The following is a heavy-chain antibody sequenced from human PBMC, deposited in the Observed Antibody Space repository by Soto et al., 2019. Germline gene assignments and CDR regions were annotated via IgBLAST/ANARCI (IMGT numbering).Heavy chain of an antibody. CDR3: VKDRSDTWSFDY. J-gene: IGHJ4*02. CDR2: VSHDGTLY. CDR1: GFIYSSCA. Sequence: QVQLVESGGGVVQPGRSLRLSCSASGFIYSSCAMHWVRQVPGKGLEWLAVVSHDGTLYPYADSVKGRFTISRDNSRKMLYVQMNILRPDDTAVYYCVKDRSDTWSFDYWGQGTLVTVSS. D-gene: IGHD2-8*02. V-gene: IGHV3-30*18.